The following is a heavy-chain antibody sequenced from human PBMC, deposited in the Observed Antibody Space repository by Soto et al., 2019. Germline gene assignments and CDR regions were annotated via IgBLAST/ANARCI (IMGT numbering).Heavy chain of an antibody. Sequence: QEQLVESGGGVVQPGRSLRLSCVASGFTFSSFAMHWVRQAPGKGLEWVAVMSYDGRNKNYADSVKGRVTISRDNSKNTLYLQMNSLRVEDTAVYYCAKVKGIAAGWGMDVWGQGTAVTVSS. CDR3: AKVKGIAAGWGMDV. D-gene: IGHD6-13*01. CDR1: GFTFSSFA. V-gene: IGHV3-30*04. CDR2: MSYDGRNK. J-gene: IGHJ6*02.